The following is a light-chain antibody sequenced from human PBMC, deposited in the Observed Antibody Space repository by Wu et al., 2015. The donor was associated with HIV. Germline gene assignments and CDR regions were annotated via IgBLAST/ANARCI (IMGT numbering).Light chain of an antibody. CDR2: GSF. CDR1: QSVSNS. J-gene: IGKJ1*01. CDR3: QHYHNWPPWM. V-gene: IGKV3-15*01. Sequence: EVVMTQSPATLSVSPGERATLSCRTSQSVSNSLAWYQHKPGQGPRLLIYGSFTRASGTPARFSGSGSGTEFTLTISDIQSEDFAVYYCQHYHNWPPWMFGQGTKVEMK.